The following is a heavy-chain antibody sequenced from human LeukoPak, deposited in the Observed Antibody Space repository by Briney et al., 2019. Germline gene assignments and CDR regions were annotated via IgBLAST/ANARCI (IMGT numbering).Heavy chain of an antibody. V-gene: IGHV3-7*01. CDR1: GFTFTDYL. D-gene: IGHD3-9*01. CDR2: IKADGSEK. J-gene: IGHJ4*02. Sequence: GGSLRLSCAASGFTFTDYLMTWVRQAPGKGLEWVADIKADGSEKYYVDSVKGRFTILRDNAKNSLYLQMNSLRAEDTAVYYCARDHLYYDISGPRFDYWGQGTLVTVSS. CDR3: ARDHLYYDISGPRFDY.